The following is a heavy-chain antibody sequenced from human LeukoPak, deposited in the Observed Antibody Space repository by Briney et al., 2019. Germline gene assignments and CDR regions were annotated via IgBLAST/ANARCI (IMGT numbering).Heavy chain of an antibody. CDR3: ARGLSIAVAGDY. CDR1: GYTFTSYA. D-gene: IGHD6-19*01. Sequence: ASVKVSCKASGYTFTSYAMHWVRQAPGQGLEWMGWINAGNGNTKYSQKFQGRVTITRDTSASTAYMELSSLRSEDTAVYYCARGLSIAVAGDYWGQGTLVTVSS. V-gene: IGHV1-3*01. J-gene: IGHJ4*02. CDR2: INAGNGNT.